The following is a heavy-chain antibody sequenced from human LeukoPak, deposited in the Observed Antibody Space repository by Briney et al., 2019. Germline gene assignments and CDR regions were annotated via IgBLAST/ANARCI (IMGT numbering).Heavy chain of an antibody. D-gene: IGHD1-26*01. Sequence: SGESLQISCKGSGYSFSTYWIGWVRQMPGKGLEWMGIIYPGDSDTRYSPSFQGQVTISADKSISTAYLQWSSLKASDTAMYYCARRRSFDSGSSSYWYFDLWGRGTLVTVSS. V-gene: IGHV5-51*01. CDR3: ARRRSFDSGSSSYWYFDL. CDR2: IYPGDSDT. J-gene: IGHJ2*01. CDR1: GYSFSTYW.